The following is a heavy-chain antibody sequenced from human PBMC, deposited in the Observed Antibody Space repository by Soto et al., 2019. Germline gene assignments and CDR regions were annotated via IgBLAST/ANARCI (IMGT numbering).Heavy chain of an antibody. J-gene: IGHJ4*02. CDR1: EFTFSSYS. CDR3: PRDSPPGWHFDY. V-gene: IGHV3-48*02. CDR2: ISSSSSTI. D-gene: IGHD6-19*01. Sequence: EAQLVESGGGLVQPGGSLRLSCAASEFTFSSYSMNWVRQAPGKGLEWISYISSSSSTIYYADSVRGRFTISRDNAKNSPYLQMNSLRDEDTAVSYCPRDSPPGWHFDYWGQGTLVTVSS.